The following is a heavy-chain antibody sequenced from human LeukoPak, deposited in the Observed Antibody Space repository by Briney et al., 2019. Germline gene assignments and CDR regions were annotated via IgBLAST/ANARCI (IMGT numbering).Heavy chain of an antibody. J-gene: IGHJ4*02. V-gene: IGHV3-23*01. D-gene: IGHD3-3*01. Sequence: GGSLILSCAASGFTFSSYAMSWVRQAPGKGLEWVSAISGSGGSTYYADSVKGRFTISRDNSKNTLYLQMNSLRAEDTAVYYCAKTPDFWSGYLDYWGQGTLVTVSS. CDR2: ISGSGGST. CDR1: GFTFSSYA. CDR3: AKTPDFWSGYLDY.